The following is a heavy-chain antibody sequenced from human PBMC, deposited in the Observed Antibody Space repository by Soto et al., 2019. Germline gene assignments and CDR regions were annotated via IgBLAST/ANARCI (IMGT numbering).Heavy chain of an antibody. Sequence: ASVKVSCKASGYTFTSYYMHWVRQAPGQGLEWMGIINPSGGSTSYAQKFQGRVTMTRDTSTSTVYMELSSLRSEDTAVYYCARSYYYDSGGHRTDYYYYGMDVWGQGTTVTVSS. V-gene: IGHV1-46*01. CDR1: GYTFTSYY. D-gene: IGHD3-22*01. J-gene: IGHJ6*02. CDR3: ARSYYYDSGGHRTDYYYYGMDV. CDR2: INPSGGST.